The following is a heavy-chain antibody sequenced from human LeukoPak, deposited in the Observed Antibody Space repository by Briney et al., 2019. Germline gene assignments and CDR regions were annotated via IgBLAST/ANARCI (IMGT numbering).Heavy chain of an antibody. CDR2: IIPIFGMA. CDR3: ARVPPPMVRGVTPYYYYGMDV. CDR1: GGTFSSYA. Sequence: SVKVSCKASGGTFSSYAISWVRQAPGKGLEWMGRIIPIFGMANYVQKFQGRVTITADKSTSTAYRELSSLRSEDTAVYYCARVPPPMVRGVTPYYYYGMDVWGQGTTVTVSS. J-gene: IGHJ6*02. V-gene: IGHV1-69*10. D-gene: IGHD3-10*01.